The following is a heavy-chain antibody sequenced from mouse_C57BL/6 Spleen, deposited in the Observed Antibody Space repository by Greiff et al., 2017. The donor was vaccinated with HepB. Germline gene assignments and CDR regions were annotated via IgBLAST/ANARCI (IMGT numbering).Heavy chain of an antibody. CDR3: TAGEGLRSYYWYFDV. CDR2: IDPENGDT. J-gene: IGHJ1*03. Sequence: VQLQQSGAELVRPGASVKLSCTASGFNIKDDYMHWVKQRPEQGLEWIGWIDPENGDTEYASKFQGKATITADTSSNTAYLQLSSLASEDTAVYYRTAGEGLRSYYWYFDVWGTGTTVTVSS. CDR1: GFNIKDDY. V-gene: IGHV14-4*01. D-gene: IGHD1-1*01.